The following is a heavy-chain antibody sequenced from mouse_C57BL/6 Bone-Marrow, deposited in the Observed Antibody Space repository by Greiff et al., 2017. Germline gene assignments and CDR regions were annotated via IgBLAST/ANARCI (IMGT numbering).Heavy chain of an antibody. D-gene: IGHD2-1*01. CDR3: ARSGIYYGKPGFAY. CDR1: GYTFTDYY. J-gene: IGHJ3*01. V-gene: IGHV1-76*01. CDR2: IYPGSGNT. Sequence: QVQLQQSGAELVRPGASVKLSCKASGYTFTDYYINWVKQRPGQGLEWIARIYPGSGNTYYNEKFKGKATLTAEKSSSTAYMQLSSLTSEDSAVYFCARSGIYYGKPGFAYWGQGTLVTVSA.